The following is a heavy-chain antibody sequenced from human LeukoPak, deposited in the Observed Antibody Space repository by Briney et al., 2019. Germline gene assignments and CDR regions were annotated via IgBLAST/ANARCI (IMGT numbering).Heavy chain of an antibody. CDR1: GGSISSSSYY. Sequence: PSETLSLTCTLSGGSISSSSYYWGWIRQPPGKGLEWIGSIYYSGNTYYNPSLKSRVTISVDTSKDQFSLELNSVTAADTAVYYCAREAYYYDSSGYEAPYYFDYWGQGTLVTVSS. J-gene: IGHJ4*02. CDR2: IYYSGNT. V-gene: IGHV4-39*02. D-gene: IGHD3-22*01. CDR3: AREAYYYDSSGYEAPYYFDY.